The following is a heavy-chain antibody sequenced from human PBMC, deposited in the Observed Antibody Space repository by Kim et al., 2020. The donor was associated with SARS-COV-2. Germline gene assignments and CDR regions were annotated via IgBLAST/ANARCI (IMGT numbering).Heavy chain of an antibody. D-gene: IGHD6-6*01. CDR1: GDSVSSNSAT. CDR2: TYYRSKWYN. J-gene: IGHJ4*02. V-gene: IGHV6-1*01. CDR3: ARDGQLVRGGAYYFDY. Sequence: SQTLSLTCAISGDSVSSNSATWNWIRQSPSRGLEWLGRTYYRSKWYNDYAVSVKSRITINPDTSKNQFSLQLNSVTPEDTAVYYCARDGQLVRGGAYYFDYWGQGTLVTVSS.